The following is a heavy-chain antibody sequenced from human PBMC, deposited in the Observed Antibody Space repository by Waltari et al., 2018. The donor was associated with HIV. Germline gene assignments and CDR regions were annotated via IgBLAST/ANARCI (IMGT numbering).Heavy chain of an antibody. CDR3: AKYSGSYWGAHNWFDP. CDR1: GFTFSIYW. V-gene: IGHV3-7*01. J-gene: IGHJ5*02. Sequence: EVQLVESGGGLVQPGGSLRLSCAASGFTFSIYWMSWLRQAPGNGLGGVANTKQDGSEKPYADSVGSRLTIARDNTKNSLFLQMSSLRAEDTAVYYCAKYSGSYWGAHNWFDPWGQGTLVTVSS. D-gene: IGHD1-26*01. CDR2: TKQDGSEK.